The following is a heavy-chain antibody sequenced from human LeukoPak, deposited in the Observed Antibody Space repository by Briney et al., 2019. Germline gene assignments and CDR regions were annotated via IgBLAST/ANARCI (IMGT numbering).Heavy chain of an antibody. D-gene: IGHD1-26*01. J-gene: IGHJ3*02. CDR2: IIPIFGTA. CDR3: AREPRDSIVGASDAFDI. Sequence: SVKVSCKASGGTFSSYAISWVRQAPGQGLKWMGGIIPIFGTANYAQKFQGRVTITADESTSTAYMELSSLRSEDTAVYYCAREPRDSIVGASDAFDIWGQGTMVTVSS. CDR1: GGTFSSYA. V-gene: IGHV1-69*13.